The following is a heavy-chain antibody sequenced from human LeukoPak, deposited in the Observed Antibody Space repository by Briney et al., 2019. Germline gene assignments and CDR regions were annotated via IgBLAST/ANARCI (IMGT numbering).Heavy chain of an antibody. CDR2: INPSGGST. D-gene: IGHD1-26*01. Sequence: GASVKVSCKASGYTFTSYYMHWVRQAPGQGLEWMGIINPSGGSTSYAQKFQGRVTMNRDMSTSTVYMELSSLRSEDTAVYYCARSPGPMSGSYYYFDYWGQGTLVTVSS. CDR1: GYTFTSYY. J-gene: IGHJ4*02. CDR3: ARSPGPMSGSYYYFDY. V-gene: IGHV1-46*01.